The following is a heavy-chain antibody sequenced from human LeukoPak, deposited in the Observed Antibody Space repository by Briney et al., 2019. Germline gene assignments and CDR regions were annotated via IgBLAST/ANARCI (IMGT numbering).Heavy chain of an antibody. CDR3: ARAHSGSYQYYYYYYMDV. CDR1: GFTFDDYA. J-gene: IGHJ6*03. D-gene: IGHD1-26*01. CDR2: ISWNSGSI. Sequence: GGSLRLSCAASGFTFDDYAMHWVRQAPGKGLEWVSGISWNSGSIGYADSVKGRFTISRDNAKNSLYLQMNSLRAEDTAVYYCARAHSGSYQYYYYYYMDVWGKGTTVTISS. V-gene: IGHV3-9*01.